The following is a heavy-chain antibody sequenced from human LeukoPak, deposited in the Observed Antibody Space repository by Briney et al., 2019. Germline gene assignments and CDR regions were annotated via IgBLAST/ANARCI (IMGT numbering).Heavy chain of an antibody. Sequence: SETLSLXCAVYGGSFSGYYWSWIRQPPAKGLEWIGEINHSESTNYNPSLKSRVTISVDTSKNQFSLKLSSVTAADTAVYYCARVLSVAATPGFDYWGQGTLVTVSS. CDR1: GGSFSGYY. CDR2: INHSEST. J-gene: IGHJ4*02. D-gene: IGHD6-19*01. CDR3: ARVLSVAATPGFDY. V-gene: IGHV4-34*01.